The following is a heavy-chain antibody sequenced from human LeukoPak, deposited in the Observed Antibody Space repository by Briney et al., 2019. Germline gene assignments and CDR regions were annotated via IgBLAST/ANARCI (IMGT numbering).Heavy chain of an antibody. Sequence: GESLNISCKGSGYSFTSYWIGWVRQMPGKGLEWMGIIYPGDSDTRYSPSFQGQVTISADKSISTAYLQWSSLKASDSAMYYCATNTMFRGIHAFDIWGQGTMVTVSS. V-gene: IGHV5-51*01. D-gene: IGHD3-10*01. CDR2: IYPGDSDT. CDR1: GYSFTSYW. J-gene: IGHJ3*02. CDR3: ATNTMFRGIHAFDI.